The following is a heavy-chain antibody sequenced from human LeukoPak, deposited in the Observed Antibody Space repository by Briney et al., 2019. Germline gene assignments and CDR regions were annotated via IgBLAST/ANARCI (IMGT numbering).Heavy chain of an antibody. CDR1: GDSMSSYY. V-gene: IGHV4-59*01. CDR2: IYYSGST. J-gene: IGHJ4*02. CDR3: ARVFPNPRFEY. Sequence: PSETLSLTCTVSGDSMSSYYWSWIRQPPGKGLEWIGYIYYSGSTNYNPSLKSRVTISVDTSKNQFSLRLSSVTAADTAVYYCARVFPNPRFEYWGQGTLVTVSS.